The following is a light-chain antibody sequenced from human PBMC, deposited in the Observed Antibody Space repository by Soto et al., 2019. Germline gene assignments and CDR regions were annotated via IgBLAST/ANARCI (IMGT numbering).Light chain of an antibody. CDR1: SSDVCASNY. CDR2: DVS. V-gene: IGLV2-14*03. J-gene: IGLJ1*01. Sequence: QSALTQPASVSGSPGQSITISCTGTSSDVCASNYVSWYQHHPGEAPKVMIFDVSNRPSGVSNRFSGSKSGNTASLTISGLQADDEADYYCSSYTTTRTRYVFGAGTKLTVL. CDR3: SSYTTTRTRYV.